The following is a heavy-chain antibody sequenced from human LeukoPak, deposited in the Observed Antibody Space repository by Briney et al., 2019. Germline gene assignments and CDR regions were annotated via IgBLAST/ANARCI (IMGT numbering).Heavy chain of an antibody. V-gene: IGHV4-59*01. Sequence: PSETPSLTCTVSGGSISSYYWSWIRQPPGKGLEWIGYIYYSGSTNYNPSLKSRVTISVDTSKNQFSLKLSSVTAADTAVYYCASLYGSGVQGAFDIWGQGTMVTVSS. CDR2: IYYSGST. D-gene: IGHD3-10*01. CDR3: ASLYGSGVQGAFDI. CDR1: GGSISSYY. J-gene: IGHJ3*02.